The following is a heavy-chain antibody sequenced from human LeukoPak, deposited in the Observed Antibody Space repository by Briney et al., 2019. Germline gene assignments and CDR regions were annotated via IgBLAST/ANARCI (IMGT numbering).Heavy chain of an antibody. CDR1: GFTFSSFW. V-gene: IGHV3-74*03. Sequence: GGSLRLSCAASGFTFSSFWMHWVRQAPGKGLVWVSRVSDDGSTTTYADSVKGRFTISRDNAKNSLYLQMNSLRAEDTAVYYCAREVVGTTSEFDYWGQGTLVTVSS. CDR2: VSDDGSTT. CDR3: AREVVGTTSEFDY. D-gene: IGHD1-26*01. J-gene: IGHJ4*02.